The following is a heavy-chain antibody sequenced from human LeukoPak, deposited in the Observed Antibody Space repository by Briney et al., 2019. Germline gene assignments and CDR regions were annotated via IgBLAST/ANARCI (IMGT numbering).Heavy chain of an antibody. CDR2: ANGDGSDT. D-gene: IGHD6-19*01. CDR3: ARDQWPNDAFDI. Sequence: GGSLRLSCAASGFAFSSYWMHWVRQGPGKGLVWVSRANGDGSDTSYADSVKGRFTISRDNAKNTLYLQMNSLRAEDTAVYYCARDQWPNDAFDIWGQGTMVTVSS. CDR1: GFAFSSYW. V-gene: IGHV3-74*01. J-gene: IGHJ3*02.